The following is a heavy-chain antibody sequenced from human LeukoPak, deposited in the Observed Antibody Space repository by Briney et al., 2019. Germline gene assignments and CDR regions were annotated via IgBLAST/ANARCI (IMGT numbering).Heavy chain of an antibody. CDR2: ISGSGGST. J-gene: IGHJ5*02. CDR3: AKDYRYSSSWYDWSDP. CDR1: GFTFSSYA. D-gene: IGHD6-13*01. V-gene: IGHV3-23*01. Sequence: GGSLRLSCAASGFTFSSYAMSWVRQAPGKGLEWVSAISGSGGSTYYADSVKGRFTISRDNSKNTLYLQMNSLRAEDTAVYYCAKDYRYSSSWYDWSDPWGQGTLVTVSS.